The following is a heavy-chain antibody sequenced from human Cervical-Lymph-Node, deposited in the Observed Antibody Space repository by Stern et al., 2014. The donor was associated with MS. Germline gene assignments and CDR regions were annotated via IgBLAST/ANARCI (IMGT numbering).Heavy chain of an antibody. CDR3: ARPKHAYDSSGYYDS. J-gene: IGHJ4*02. CDR2: IYPGDSDT. D-gene: IGHD3-22*01. CDR1: GYDFPRYW. Sequence: EVQLVESGAEVKKPGESLKISCQASGYDFPRYWIALVRQMPGKGLEWMGIIYPGDSDTRYSPSFQGQVTISADKSIRTVYLQWVSLKASDTAMYYCARPKHAYDSSGYYDSWGQGTLVTVSS. V-gene: IGHV5-51*01.